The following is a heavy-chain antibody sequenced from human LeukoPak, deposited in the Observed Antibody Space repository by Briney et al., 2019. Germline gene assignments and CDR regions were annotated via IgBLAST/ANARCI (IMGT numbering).Heavy chain of an antibody. CDR3: ATDLRGKWLGSNYYYGMDV. Sequence: ASVKVSCKVSGYTLTELSMHWVRQAPGKGLEWMGGFDPEYGETIYAQKFEGRVTMTKDTSTATAYKELRSLRSEDTAVDYCATDLRGKWLGSNYYYGMDVWGQGTTVTVSS. J-gene: IGHJ6*02. V-gene: IGHV1-24*01. CDR1: GYTLTELS. D-gene: IGHD6-19*01. CDR2: FDPEYGET.